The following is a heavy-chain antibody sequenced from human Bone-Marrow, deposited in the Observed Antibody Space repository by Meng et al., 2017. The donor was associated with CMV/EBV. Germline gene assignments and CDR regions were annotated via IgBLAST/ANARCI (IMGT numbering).Heavy chain of an antibody. CDR2: VIQDGSEK. Sequence: GESLMISCATSGFTFSNFWMTWVRQAPGKGLEWVANVIQDGSEKLYVDSVKGRFTVSRDNDKKSLYLQMNSLGAEDTAVYYCARRRGSSSFDYWGEGTLATFSS. D-gene: IGHD1-26*01. CDR1: GFTFSNFW. J-gene: IGHJ4*02. V-gene: IGHV3-7*01. CDR3: ARRRGSSSFDY.